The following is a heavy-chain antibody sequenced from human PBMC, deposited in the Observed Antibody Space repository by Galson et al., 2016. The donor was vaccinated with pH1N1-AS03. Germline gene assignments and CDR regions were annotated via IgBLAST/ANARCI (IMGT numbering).Heavy chain of an antibody. D-gene: IGHD6-19*01. CDR3: AKLAVAGRWFFDY. Sequence: QSGAEVKKPGESLKISCEGSGFRLSNHWIGWVRQMPGKGLEWMGIIYPGDSDSRYSPSFQGHVTISADKSIHTAYLQWTSLQASDTAMYYCAKLAVAGRWFFDYWGQGTLVTVS. J-gene: IGHJ4*02. CDR2: IYPGDSDS. CDR1: GFRLSNHW. V-gene: IGHV5-51*03.